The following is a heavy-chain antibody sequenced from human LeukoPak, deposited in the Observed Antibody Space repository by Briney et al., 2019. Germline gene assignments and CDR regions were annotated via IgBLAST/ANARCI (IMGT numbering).Heavy chain of an antibody. D-gene: IGHD4-17*01. CDR1: GFTFSSYS. CDR2: ISSSSSYI. V-gene: IGHV3-21*01. J-gene: IGHJ6*03. CDR3: ARDGSPTVTPYYYYMDV. Sequence: GGSLRLSCAASGFTFSSYSMNWVRQPPGKGLEWVSSISSSSSYIYYADSVKGRFTISRDNAKNSLYLQMNSLRAEDTAVYYCARDGSPTVTPYYYYMDVWGKGTTVTVSS.